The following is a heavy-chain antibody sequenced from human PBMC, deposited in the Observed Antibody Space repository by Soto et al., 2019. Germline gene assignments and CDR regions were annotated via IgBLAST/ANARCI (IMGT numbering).Heavy chain of an antibody. Sequence: EVQLLESGGGLARPGGSLRLSCVASGFTFSDYAMTWVRQAPGKGLEWVATISATGGNIEYTDSLKGRFTISRDNSKNTLYLQLNGLTSDDTAVHYCAKVAGGLGYFDLWGRGTLVTASS. CDR3: AKVAGGLGYFDL. CDR1: GFTFSDYA. J-gene: IGHJ2*01. D-gene: IGHD3-16*01. V-gene: IGHV3-23*01. CDR2: ISATGGNI.